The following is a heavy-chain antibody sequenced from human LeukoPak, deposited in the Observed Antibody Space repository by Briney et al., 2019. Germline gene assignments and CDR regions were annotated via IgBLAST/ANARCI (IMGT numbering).Heavy chain of an antibody. Sequence: GASVKVSCKASGGTFSSYTISWVRQAPGQGLEWMGRIIPILGIANYAQKFQGRVTITADKSTSTAYIELSSLRSEDTAVYYCASYPPPYDSGGYLIDYWGQGTPVTVSS. CDR2: IIPILGIA. J-gene: IGHJ4*02. CDR1: GGTFSSYT. D-gene: IGHD3-22*01. CDR3: ASYPPPYDSGGYLIDY. V-gene: IGHV1-69*02.